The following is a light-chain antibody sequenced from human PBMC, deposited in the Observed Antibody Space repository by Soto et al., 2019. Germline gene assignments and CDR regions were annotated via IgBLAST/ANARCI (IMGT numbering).Light chain of an antibody. CDR3: QQYNSYLLT. V-gene: IGKV1-5*01. CDR2: DAS. CDR1: QSISRS. J-gene: IGKJ3*01. Sequence: DIQMTQSPSTLSASVGDRVTITCRASQSISRSLAWYQQKPGKAPNLLIYDASSLESGVPSRFSGSGFGTEFTLPFSSLQPDDFETYYCQQYNSYLLTFGPGTTVDIK.